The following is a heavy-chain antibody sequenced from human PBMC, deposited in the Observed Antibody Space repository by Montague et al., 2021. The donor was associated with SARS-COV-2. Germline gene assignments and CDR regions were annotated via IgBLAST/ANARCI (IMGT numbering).Heavy chain of an antibody. CDR3: ARGHLSVSMIVVVFTSASYYFDY. D-gene: IGHD3-22*01. J-gene: IGHJ4*02. CDR2: IKQGGST. V-gene: IGHV4-34*01. CDR1: GGSFGDDH. Sequence: SETLSPTCGAYGGSFGDDHWSWIRQPPGKGLEWIGDIKQGGSTNXNPSLKSGVTISVDTSKNQFSLKLTSVTAADAAVYFCARGHLSVSMIVVVFTSASYYFDYWGQGAQVTVSS.